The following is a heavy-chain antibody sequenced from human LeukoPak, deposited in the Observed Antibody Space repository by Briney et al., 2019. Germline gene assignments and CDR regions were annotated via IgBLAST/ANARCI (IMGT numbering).Heavy chain of an antibody. Sequence: SETLSLTCAVYGVSFSNYYWSWIRQPPGKGLEWIGEINDSGSTNYNPSLMSRVTVSVDTSKKQFSLRLTSVTATDTAVYYCARRWNYGRNYYIDVWGKGATVSVSS. CDR2: INDSGST. D-gene: IGHD1-7*01. CDR3: ARRWNYGRNYYIDV. V-gene: IGHV4-34*01. J-gene: IGHJ6*03. CDR1: GVSFSNYY.